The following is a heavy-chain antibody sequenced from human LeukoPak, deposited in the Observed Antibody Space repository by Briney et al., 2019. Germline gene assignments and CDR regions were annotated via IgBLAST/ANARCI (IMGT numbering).Heavy chain of an antibody. CDR1: GGSVSSSSYY. J-gene: IGHJ4*02. CDR3: ARDDGMVGDY. CDR2: IYYSDST. Sequence: SETLSLTCTVSGGSVSSSSYYWGWIRQPPGKGLEWIGSIYYSDSTYYNPSLKSRVTISIDTSKNQFSLKLSSVTAADTAVYFCARDDGMVGDYWGQGTLVTVSS. V-gene: IGHV4-39*07. D-gene: IGHD2-15*01.